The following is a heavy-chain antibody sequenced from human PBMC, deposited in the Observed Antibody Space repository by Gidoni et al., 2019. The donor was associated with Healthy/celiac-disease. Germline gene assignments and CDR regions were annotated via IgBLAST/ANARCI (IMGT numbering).Heavy chain of an antibody. J-gene: IGHJ4*02. CDR1: GFPFSSYW. Sequence: EVQLVESGGGLVQPGGSLRLSCAASGFPFSSYWMSWVRQAPGKGLEWVANIKQEGSEKYYVESVKGRFTISRDNAKNSLYLQMNSLRAEDTAVYYCASTSYSSSLFDYWGQGTLVTVSS. CDR3: ASTSYSSSLFDY. CDR2: IKQEGSEK. D-gene: IGHD6-13*01. V-gene: IGHV3-7*03.